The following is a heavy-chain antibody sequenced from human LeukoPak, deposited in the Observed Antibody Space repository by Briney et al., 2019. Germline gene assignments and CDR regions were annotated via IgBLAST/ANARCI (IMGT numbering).Heavy chain of an antibody. D-gene: IGHD7-27*01. V-gene: IGHV3-23*01. CDR2: IGGGGENT. CDR1: GFTFSSYA. Sequence: GGSLRLSCAASGFTFSSYAMSWVRQAPGKGLEWLSTIGGGGENTYYADSVRGRFTISRDNSKNTVYLQMKSLRAEDTAVYFCAKVLTGSQDYWGQGTLVTVSS. CDR3: AKVLTGSQDY. J-gene: IGHJ4*02.